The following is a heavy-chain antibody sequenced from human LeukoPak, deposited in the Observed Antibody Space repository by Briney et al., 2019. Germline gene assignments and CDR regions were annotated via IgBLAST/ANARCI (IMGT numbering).Heavy chain of an antibody. CDR1: GYTFASYD. J-gene: IGHJ5*02. Sequence: ASVKVSCKASGYTFASYDINWVRQATGQGLEWMGWMNPNSGNTGYAQKFQGRVTMTRNTSISTAYMELSSLRSEDTAVYYCARGPGYSSGWYWFDPWGQGTLVTVSS. CDR2: MNPNSGNT. CDR3: ARGPGYSSGWYWFDP. V-gene: IGHV1-8*01. D-gene: IGHD6-19*01.